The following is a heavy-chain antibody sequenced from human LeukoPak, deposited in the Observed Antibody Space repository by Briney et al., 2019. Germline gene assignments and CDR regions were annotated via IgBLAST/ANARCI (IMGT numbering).Heavy chain of an antibody. V-gene: IGHV3-74*01. D-gene: IGHD6-19*01. CDR3: AKDVDYSSRGADY. CDR1: GFTFSSYW. Sequence: GGSLRLSCAASGFTFSSYWMHWVRQAPGKGPVWVSRINSDGSSTSYADSVKGRFTISRDNAKNTLYLQMNSLRAEDTAVYYCAKDVDYSSRGADYWGQGTLVTVSS. CDR2: INSDGSST. J-gene: IGHJ4*02.